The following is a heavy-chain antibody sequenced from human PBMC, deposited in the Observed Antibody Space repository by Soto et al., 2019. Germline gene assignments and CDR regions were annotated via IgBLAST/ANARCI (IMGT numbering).Heavy chain of an antibody. V-gene: IGHV1-18*01. CDR2: ISAYNGNT. CDR1: GYTFTSYG. J-gene: IGHJ4*02. Sequence: ASVKVSCKASGYTFTSYGISWVRQAPGQGLEWMGWISAYNGNTNYAQKLQGRVTMTTDTSTSTAYMELRSLRSDDTAVYYCAREGPRDIVVVTAIPHLDYWGQGTLVTVYS. D-gene: IGHD2-21*02. CDR3: AREGPRDIVVVTAIPHLDY.